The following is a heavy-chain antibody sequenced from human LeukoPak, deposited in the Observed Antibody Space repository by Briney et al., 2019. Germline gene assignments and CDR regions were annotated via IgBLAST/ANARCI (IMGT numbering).Heavy chain of an antibody. D-gene: IGHD3-3*01. V-gene: IGHV4-34*01. J-gene: IGHJ6*03. CDR3: ARNWYYDFWSGYLFGFYYMDV. CDR1: GGSFSGYY. CDR2: INHSGIT. Sequence: SETLSLTCAVYGGSFSGYYWSWIRQPPGKGLEWIGEINHSGITNYNPSLKSRVTISVDTSKNQFSLKLSSVTAADTAVYYCARNWYYDFWSGYLFGFYYMDVWGKGTTVTVSS.